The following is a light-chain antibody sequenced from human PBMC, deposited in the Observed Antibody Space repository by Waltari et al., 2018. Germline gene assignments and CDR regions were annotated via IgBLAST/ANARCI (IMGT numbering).Light chain of an antibody. CDR2: AAS. V-gene: IGKV1-39*01. Sequence: DIQMTQSPSSLSAYVGDRVTITCRASQSITSYLNWYQQKPGKAPKLLIYAASSLQSGVPSRFSGSGSGTDFTLTISSLQPEDFATYYCQQSDSMPLTFGGGTKVEI. CDR3: QQSDSMPLT. CDR1: QSITSY. J-gene: IGKJ4*01.